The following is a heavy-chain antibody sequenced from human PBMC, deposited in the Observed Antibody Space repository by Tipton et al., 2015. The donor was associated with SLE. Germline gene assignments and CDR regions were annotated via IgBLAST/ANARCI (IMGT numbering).Heavy chain of an antibody. CDR2: VYYPGST. CDR3: ARAPLRLGDADWNYYMDV. V-gene: IGHV4-59*02. J-gene: IGHJ6*03. Sequence: TLSLTCTVSGGSVSTYYWSWIRQSPGKGLEWIGYVYYPGSTNYNPSLKSRVTISLDTSKNQFSLNLSSMTAADTAVYYCARAPLRLGDADWNYYMDVWGKGTTVTVSS. D-gene: IGHD3-16*01. CDR1: GGSVSTYY.